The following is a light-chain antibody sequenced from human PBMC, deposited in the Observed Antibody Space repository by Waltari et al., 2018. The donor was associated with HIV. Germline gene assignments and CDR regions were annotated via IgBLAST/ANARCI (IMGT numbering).Light chain of an antibody. CDR3: SSYTSSSTRV. J-gene: IGLJ3*02. CDR2: DVS. Sequence: QSALTQPASVSGSPGQSITISCTGTSSDVGGYNYVSWYQRHPGKAPKPIIYDVSNRPSGGSNRFSGSKSGNRASLTISGLQAEDEADYYCSSYTSSSTRVFGGGTTVTIL. CDR1: SSDVGGYNY. V-gene: IGLV2-14*03.